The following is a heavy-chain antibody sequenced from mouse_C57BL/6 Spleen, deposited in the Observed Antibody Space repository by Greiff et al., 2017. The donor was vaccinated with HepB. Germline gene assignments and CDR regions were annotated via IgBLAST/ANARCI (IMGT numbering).Heavy chain of an antibody. D-gene: IGHD1-1*01. V-gene: IGHV1-85*01. CDR3: TRKGYYCSRSMDY. Sequence: VQLQQSGPELVKPGASVKLSCKASGYTFTSYDINWVKQRPGQGLEWIGWIYPRDGSTKYNEKFKGKATLTVDTSSSTAYMELNSLTSEDSAVYFCTRKGYYCSRSMDYWGQGTSVTVSS. CDR1: GYTFTSYD. J-gene: IGHJ4*01. CDR2: IYPRDGST.